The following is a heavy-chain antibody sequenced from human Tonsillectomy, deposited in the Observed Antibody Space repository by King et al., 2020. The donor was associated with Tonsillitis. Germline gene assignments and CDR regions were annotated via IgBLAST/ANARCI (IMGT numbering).Heavy chain of an antibody. D-gene: IGHD1-20*01. CDR2: INPNSGDT. J-gene: IGHJ4*02. V-gene: IGHV1-2*02. CDR1: GYTFTGYY. Sequence: VQLVESGAEVKKPGASVKVSCKASGYTFTGYYMHWVRQAPGQGLEWMGWINPNSGDTKYAQKFQGRVTMTRDTSISTAYMDLSRLRSDDTAVYFCARVYNWNDADYWGQGTLVTVSS. CDR3: ARVYNWNDADY.